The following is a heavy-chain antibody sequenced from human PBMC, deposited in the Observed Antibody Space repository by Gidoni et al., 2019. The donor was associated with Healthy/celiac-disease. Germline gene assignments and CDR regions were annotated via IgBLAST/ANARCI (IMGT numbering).Heavy chain of an antibody. V-gene: IGHV3-23*01. Sequence: EVQLLESGVGLVQPGGSLRLSCAASGFPFSSYAMSWVRQAPGKGLEWVSAISGSGGSTYYADSVKGRFTISRDNSKNTLYLQMNSLRAEDTAVYYCAKAQRYCSSTSCLYYFDYWGQGTLVTVSS. CDR1: GFPFSSYA. D-gene: IGHD2-2*01. CDR3: AKAQRYCSSTSCLYYFDY. CDR2: ISGSGGST. J-gene: IGHJ4*02.